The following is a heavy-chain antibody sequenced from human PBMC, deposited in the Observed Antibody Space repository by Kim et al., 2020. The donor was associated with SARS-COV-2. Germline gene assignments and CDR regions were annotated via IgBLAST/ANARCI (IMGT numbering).Heavy chain of an antibody. Sequence: ADSVKGRFTMSRDNAKNTLYLQMNRLRAEDTAVYYCVRGGGKATILYGVDVWGQGTTVTVSS. D-gene: IGHD5-12*01. J-gene: IGHJ6*02. CDR3: VRGGGKATILYGVDV. V-gene: IGHV3-74*01.